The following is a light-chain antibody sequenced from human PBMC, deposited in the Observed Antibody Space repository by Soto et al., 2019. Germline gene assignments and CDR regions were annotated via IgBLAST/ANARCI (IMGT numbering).Light chain of an antibody. Sequence: AIQMTQSPSSLSASLGDRVTITCRASQGIRNDLGWYQQNPGKAPRLLIYAASSLQSGVPSKFSGSGSGTDFTLTISSLQPEDFATYYCLQDYSYPWTFGQGTKVET. J-gene: IGKJ1*01. CDR3: LQDYSYPWT. CDR2: AAS. V-gene: IGKV1-6*01. CDR1: QGIRND.